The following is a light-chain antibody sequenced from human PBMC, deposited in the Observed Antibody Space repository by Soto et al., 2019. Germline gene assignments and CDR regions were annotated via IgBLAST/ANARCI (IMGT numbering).Light chain of an antibody. CDR3: QQYYSVPLA. CDR2: DAS. J-gene: IGKJ4*01. CDR1: QGVGNY. V-gene: IGKV1-9*01. Sequence: DIQLTQSPSFLSASVGDRVTITCRASQGVGNYLAWYQQRPGKAPNLLIYDASTLHSGVPSRFSGSGSGTDFTLSISSLQPEDFATYYCQQYYSVPLAFGGGTKVDI.